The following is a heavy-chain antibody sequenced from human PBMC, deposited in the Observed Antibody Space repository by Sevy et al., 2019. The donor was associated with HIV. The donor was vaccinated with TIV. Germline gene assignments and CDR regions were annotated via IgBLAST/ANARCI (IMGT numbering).Heavy chain of an antibody. J-gene: IGHJ4*02. CDR2: IGLYNGNS. CDR1: GYTFSSNG. V-gene: IGHV1-18*01. CDR3: ARVPTYYYGSATYFDS. Sequence: ASVKVSCKASGYTFSSNGITWVRQAPGQGLEWMGWIGLYNGNSNYAQKFRDRVTMTADTSTSTAYMEPRSLRSDDTAVYYCARVPTYYYGSATYFDSWGQGSLVTVSS. D-gene: IGHD3-10*01.